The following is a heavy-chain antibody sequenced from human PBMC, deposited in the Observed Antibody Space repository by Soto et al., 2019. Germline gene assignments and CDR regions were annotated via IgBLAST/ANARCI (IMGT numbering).Heavy chain of an antibody. D-gene: IGHD6-6*01. Sequence: GGSLRLSCAASGFTFSSYAMSWVRQAPGKGLEWVSAISGSGGSTYYADSVKGRFTISRDNSKNTLYLQMNSLRAEDTAVYYCAKVLKQLSDSPHNYYYYGMDVWGQGTTVTVSS. CDR3: AKVLKQLSDSPHNYYYYGMDV. CDR2: ISGSGGST. J-gene: IGHJ6*02. V-gene: IGHV3-23*01. CDR1: GFTFSSYA.